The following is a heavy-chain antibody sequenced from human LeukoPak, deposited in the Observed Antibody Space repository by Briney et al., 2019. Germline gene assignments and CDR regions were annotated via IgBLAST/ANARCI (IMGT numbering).Heavy chain of an antibody. V-gene: IGHV3-21*01. Sequence: GGSLRLSCAASGFTFNNYSMNWVRQAPGKGLEWVSSISSSSNYIYYADSVKGRFTISRDNAKNSLYLQMNSLRAEDTAVYYCARALSTRNFLTACFDYWGQGTLVTVSS. J-gene: IGHJ4*02. D-gene: IGHD3/OR15-3a*01. CDR2: ISSSSNYI. CDR1: GFTFNNYS. CDR3: ARALSTRNFLTACFDY.